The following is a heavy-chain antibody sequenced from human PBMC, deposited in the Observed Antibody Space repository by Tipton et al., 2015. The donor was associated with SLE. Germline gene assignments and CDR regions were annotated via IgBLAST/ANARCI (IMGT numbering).Heavy chain of an antibody. CDR3: ARQGDDYGDYDY. V-gene: IGHV4-39*01. CDR1: GGSISSSSYY. D-gene: IGHD4-17*01. J-gene: IGHJ4*02. Sequence: TLSLTCTASGGSISSSSYYWGWIRQPPGKGLEWIGSIYYSGSTYYNPSLKSRVTISVDTSKNQFSLKLSSVTAADTAVYYCARQGDDYGDYDYWGQGTLVTVSS. CDR2: IYYSGST.